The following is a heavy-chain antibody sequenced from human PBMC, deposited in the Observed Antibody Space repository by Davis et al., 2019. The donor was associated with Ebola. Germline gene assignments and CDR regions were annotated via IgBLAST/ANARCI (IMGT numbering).Heavy chain of an antibody. CDR3: TTGYSSGWGGYYYYYYGMDV. V-gene: IGHV1-18*01. J-gene: IGHJ6*02. Sequence: ASVKVSCKASGYTFTSYGISWVRQAPGQGLEWMGWISAYNGNTNYAQKLQGRVTMTRNTSISTAYMELSSLRSEDTAVYYCTTGYSSGWGGYYYYYYGMDVWGQGTTVTVSS. D-gene: IGHD6-19*01. CDR2: ISAYNGNT. CDR1: GYTFTSYG.